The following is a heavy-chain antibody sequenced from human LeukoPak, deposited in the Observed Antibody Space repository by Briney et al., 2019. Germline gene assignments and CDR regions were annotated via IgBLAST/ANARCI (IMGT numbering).Heavy chain of an antibody. CDR2: INPNSGGT. CDR3: ARAGGPLSGAFDI. CDR1: GYTFTSYG. J-gene: IGHJ3*02. Sequence: GASVKVSCKASGYTFTSYGISWVRQAPGQGLEWMGWINPNSGGTNYAQKFQGRVTMTRDTSISTAYMELSRLRSDDTAVYYCARAGGPLSGAFDIWGQGTMVTVSS. D-gene: IGHD2-15*01. V-gene: IGHV1-2*02.